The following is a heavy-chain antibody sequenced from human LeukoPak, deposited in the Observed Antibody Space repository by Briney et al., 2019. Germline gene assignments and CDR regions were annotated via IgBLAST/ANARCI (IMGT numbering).Heavy chain of an antibody. CDR1: GGSFSADY. Sequence: SETLSLTCAVYGGSFSADYWSWIRQPPGKGLEWIGEINHGASTNYNLSLKSRVSISIDKSKNQISLRLTSVTAADTAVYFCAPREGSWGQGTLVTVSS. CDR3: APREGS. J-gene: IGHJ5*02. CDR2: INHGAST. D-gene: IGHD1-26*01. V-gene: IGHV4-34*01.